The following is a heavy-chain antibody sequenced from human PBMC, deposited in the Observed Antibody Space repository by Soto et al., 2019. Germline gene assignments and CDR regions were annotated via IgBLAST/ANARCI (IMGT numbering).Heavy chain of an antibody. Sequence: AASVKVSGKASGGTFSSYAISWVRQAPGQGLEWMGGIIPIFGTANYAQKFQGRVTITADKSTSTAYMEPSSLRSEDTAVYYCAISRYCSSTSCFYYFDYWGQGTLVTVSS. D-gene: IGHD2-2*01. CDR1: GGTFSSYA. CDR3: AISRYCSSTSCFYYFDY. V-gene: IGHV1-69*06. CDR2: IIPIFGTA. J-gene: IGHJ4*02.